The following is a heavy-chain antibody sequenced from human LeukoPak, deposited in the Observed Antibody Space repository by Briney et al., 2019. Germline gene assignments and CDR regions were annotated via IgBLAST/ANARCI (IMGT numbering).Heavy chain of an antibody. V-gene: IGHV3-30*18. J-gene: IGHJ4*02. CDR2: ISYDGSNK. Sequence: GRSLRLSCAASGFTFSSYGMHWVRQAPGKGLEWVAVISYDGSNKYYADSVKGRFTISRDNPKNTLYLQMNSLRAEDTAVYYCAKDPWGSGYAYYFDYWGQGTLVTVSS. CDR1: GFTFSSYG. D-gene: IGHD5-12*01. CDR3: AKDPWGSGYAYYFDY.